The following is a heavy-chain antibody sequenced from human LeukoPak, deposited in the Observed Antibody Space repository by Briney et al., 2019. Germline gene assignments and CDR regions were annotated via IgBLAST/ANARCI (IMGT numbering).Heavy chain of an antibody. Sequence: GGSLRLSCAASGFTFSSYEMNWVRQAPGKGLEWVSYISSSGSTIYYADSVKGRFTISRDNAKNSLYLQMNSLRAEDTAVYYCARDTPGYSSGIDYWGQGTLVTVSS. CDR3: ARDTPGYSSGIDY. CDR1: GFTFSSYE. J-gene: IGHJ4*02. D-gene: IGHD6-19*01. CDR2: ISSSGSTI. V-gene: IGHV3-48*03.